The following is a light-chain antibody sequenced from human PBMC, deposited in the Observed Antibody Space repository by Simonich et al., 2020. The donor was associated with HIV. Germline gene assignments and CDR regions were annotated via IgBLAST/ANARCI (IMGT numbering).Light chain of an antibody. V-gene: IGKV3-15*01. Sequence: EIVMTQSPATLSVSPGERATLSCRASQSVSRNLAWYQQQPGHAPRLLIYGASHRATGIPARFSGSGSGTEFTLTIRSLQSEDFAVYYCQQYHNWPPYTFGQGTKLEIK. J-gene: IGKJ2*01. CDR1: QSVSRN. CDR3: QQYHNWPPYT. CDR2: GAS.